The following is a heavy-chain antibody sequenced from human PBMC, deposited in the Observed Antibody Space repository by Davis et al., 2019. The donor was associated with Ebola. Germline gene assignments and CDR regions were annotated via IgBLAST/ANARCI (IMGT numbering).Heavy chain of an antibody. CDR2: ISGSGGST. D-gene: IGHD1-7*01. J-gene: IGHJ6*02. Sequence: PGGSLRLSCAASGFTFSSYAMSWVRQAPGKGLEWVSAISGSGGSTYYADSVKGRFTISRDNSKNTLYLQMNSLRAEVTAVYYCATGLWHYSYYYYGMDVWGQGTTVTVSS. V-gene: IGHV3-23*01. CDR3: ATGLWHYSYYYYGMDV. CDR1: GFTFSSYA.